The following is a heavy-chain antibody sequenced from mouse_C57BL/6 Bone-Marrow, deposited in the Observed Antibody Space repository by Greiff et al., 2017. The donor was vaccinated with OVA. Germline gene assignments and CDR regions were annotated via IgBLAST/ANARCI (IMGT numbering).Heavy chain of an antibody. V-gene: IGHV1-59*01. CDR3: ARGRTGYYFDY. D-gene: IGHD4-1*01. J-gene: IGHJ2*01. CDR2: IDPSDSYT. Sequence: VQLQQPGAELVRPGTSVKLSCKASGYTFTSYWMHWVKQRPGQGLEWIGVIDPSDSYTNYNQKFKGKATLTVDTSSSTAYMQRSSLTSEDSAVYYCARGRTGYYFDYWGQGTTLTVSS. CDR1: GYTFTSYW.